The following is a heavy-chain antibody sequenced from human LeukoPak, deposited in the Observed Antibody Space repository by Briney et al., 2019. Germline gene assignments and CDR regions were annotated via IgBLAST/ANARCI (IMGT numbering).Heavy chain of an antibody. CDR2: INAGNGNT. CDR1: GYTFTSYA. D-gene: IGHD3-10*01. CDR3: ARVRHQPNWFDP. V-gene: IGHV1-3*01. J-gene: IGHJ5*02. Sequence: ASVKVSCKASGYTFTSYAMHWVRQAPGQRLEWMGWINAGNGNTKYSQKFQGRVTITRDTSASTAYMELSSLRSVDTAVYYCARVRHQPNWFDPWGQGTLVTVSS.